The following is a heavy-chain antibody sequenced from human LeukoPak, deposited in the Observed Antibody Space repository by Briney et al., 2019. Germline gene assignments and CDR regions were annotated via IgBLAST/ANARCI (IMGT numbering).Heavy chain of an antibody. Sequence: GGSLRLSCAASGFTFSEHYMDWVRQAPGKGLEWIGRIRKSSYTTEYAASVKGRFTISRDDLKSFLYLQMNSLKTEDTAIYYCARGETRSTDLAIFDSWGQGTLVTVSS. CDR3: ARGETRSTDLAIFDS. CDR1: GFTFSEHY. CDR2: IRKSSYTT. D-gene: IGHD2-2*01. V-gene: IGHV3-72*01. J-gene: IGHJ4*02.